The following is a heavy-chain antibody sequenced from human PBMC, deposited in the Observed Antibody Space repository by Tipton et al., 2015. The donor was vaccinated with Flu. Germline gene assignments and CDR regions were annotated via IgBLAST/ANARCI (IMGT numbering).Heavy chain of an antibody. CDR2: IYYSGST. CDR1: GGSLSSSSYY. Sequence: TLSLTCTVSGGSLSSSSYYWGWIRQPPGKGLEWIGSIYYSGSTYYNPSLKSRVTISVDTSKNQFSLKLSSVTAADTTIYYCARDSPYDSSGYYSDYWGQGTQVTVSS. CDR3: ARDSPYDSSGYYSDY. D-gene: IGHD3-22*01. J-gene: IGHJ4*02. V-gene: IGHV4-39*07.